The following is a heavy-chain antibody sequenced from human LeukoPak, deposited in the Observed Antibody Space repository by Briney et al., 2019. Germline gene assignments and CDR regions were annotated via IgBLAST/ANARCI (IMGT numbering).Heavy chain of an antibody. CDR3: AIYLDNAFDI. V-gene: IGHV3-21*01. CDR2: ISPTSSSI. D-gene: IGHD3-9*01. CDR1: GFIFSSYS. Sequence: GGSLRLSCAASGFIFSSYSMNWVRQAPGKGLEWVSSISPTSSSIYYGDSVKGRFTISRDNTKKSLYLQMNSLTAEDTAVYYCAIYLDNAFDIWGQGTKVTVSS. J-gene: IGHJ3*02.